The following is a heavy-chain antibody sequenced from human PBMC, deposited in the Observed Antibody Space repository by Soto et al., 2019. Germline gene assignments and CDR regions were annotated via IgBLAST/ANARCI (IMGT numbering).Heavy chain of an antibody. J-gene: IGHJ5*02. Sequence: EVQLLDSGGGLVQPGGSLRLSCAASGFTFSSSAMSWVRQAPGKGLEWVSAVSGSGGTTYYADSVRGRFTISRDNSTNTLYLTMNSLRAEDTAIYFCARCTVDTIVTSGWCHYLDPWGQGTLVTVSS. CDR2: VSGSGGTT. V-gene: IGHV3-23*01. CDR1: GFTFSSSA. CDR3: ARCTVDTIVTSGWCHYLDP. D-gene: IGHD6-19*01.